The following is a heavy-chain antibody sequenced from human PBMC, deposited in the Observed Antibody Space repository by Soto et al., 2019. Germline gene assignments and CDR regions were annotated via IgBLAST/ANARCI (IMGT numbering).Heavy chain of an antibody. J-gene: IGHJ6*02. CDR2: IYYSGST. Sequence: SEILSLTCTVSGGSISSYYWSWIRQPPGKGLEWIGYIYYSGSTNYNPSLKSRVTISVDTSKNQFSLKLSSVTAADTAVYYCARDMYYYDSSGYYYGMDVWGQGTTVTVSS. D-gene: IGHD3-22*01. V-gene: IGHV4-59*01. CDR3: ARDMYYYDSSGYYYGMDV. CDR1: GGSISSYY.